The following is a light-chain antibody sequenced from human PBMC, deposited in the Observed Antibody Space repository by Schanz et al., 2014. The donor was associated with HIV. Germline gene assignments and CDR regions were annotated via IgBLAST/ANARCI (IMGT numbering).Light chain of an antibody. CDR3: QQSYTKPYT. V-gene: IGKV1-39*01. J-gene: IGKJ2*01. CDR1: QTISYY. CDR2: AAS. Sequence: DIQMTQSPSSLSASVGDTVTITCRARQTISYYLSWFQQKPGKAPNLLIYAASSLQSGVPSRFSGSGSGTDFTLTISSLQPEDFATYYCQQSYTKPYTFGQGTKLEIK.